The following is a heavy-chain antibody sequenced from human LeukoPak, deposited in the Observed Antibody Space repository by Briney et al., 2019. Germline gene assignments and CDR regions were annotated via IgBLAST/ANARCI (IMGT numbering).Heavy chain of an antibody. CDR3: ARLGPYSNYLGYYFDY. J-gene: IGHJ4*02. V-gene: IGHV4-34*01. Sequence: SETLSLTCAVYGGSFSGYYWSWIRQPPGKGLEWIGEINHSGSTNYNPSLKSRVTISVDTSKNQFSLKLSSVTAADTAIYYCARLGPYSNYLGYYFDYWGQGTLVTVSS. CDR2: INHSGST. CDR1: GGSFSGYY. D-gene: IGHD4-11*01.